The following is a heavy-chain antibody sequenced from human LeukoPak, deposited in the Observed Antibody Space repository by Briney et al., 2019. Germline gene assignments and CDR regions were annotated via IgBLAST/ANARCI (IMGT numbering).Heavy chain of an antibody. Sequence: PGGSLRLSCTVSGFTFSSFTMNWVRQGPGKGLEWVASISNSGDYISYADSLKGRFTISRDNAKNTLYLQMNSLRAEDTAVYYCARVLDGVGATRSFDYWGQGTLVTVSS. CDR1: GFTFSSFT. J-gene: IGHJ4*02. V-gene: IGHV3-21*01. CDR3: ARVLDGVGATRSFDY. D-gene: IGHD1-26*01. CDR2: ISNSGDYI.